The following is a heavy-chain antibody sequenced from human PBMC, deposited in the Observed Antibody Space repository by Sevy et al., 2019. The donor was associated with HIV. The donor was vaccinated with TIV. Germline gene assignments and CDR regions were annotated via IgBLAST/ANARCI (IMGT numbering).Heavy chain of an antibody. CDR2: IKPDGREK. CDR3: AGVDVGCVAGDCDFYDFYGMDV. D-gene: IGHD2-21*02. CDR1: GFIFSAYW. J-gene: IGHJ6*02. V-gene: IGHV3-7*01. Sequence: GGSLRLSCAGSGFIFSAYWMTWVRQAPGKGLEWVANIKPDGREKNSVASVKGRFTISRDNAKNSLYLPMNSLRVEDKGVYYCAGVDVGCVAGDCDFYDFYGMDVWGQGTTVTVSS.